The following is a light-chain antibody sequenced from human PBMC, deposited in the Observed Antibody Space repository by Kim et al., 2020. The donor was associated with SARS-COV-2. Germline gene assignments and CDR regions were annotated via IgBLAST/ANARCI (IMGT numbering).Light chain of an antibody. CDR1: DSNIGNNA. J-gene: IGLJ3*02. CDR2: DTD. Sequence: QRVTISCSGSDSNIGNNAVCWYQQVPGTAPKLLIYDTDRRPSGIPARFSGSKSGASATLGIIGVQTGDEADYYCGTWDSSLSAGVFGGGTKVTVL. V-gene: IGLV1-51*01. CDR3: GTWDSSLSAGV.